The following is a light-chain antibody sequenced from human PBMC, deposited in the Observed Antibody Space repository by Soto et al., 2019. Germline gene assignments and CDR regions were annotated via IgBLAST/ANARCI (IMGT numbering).Light chain of an antibody. J-gene: IGLJ3*02. V-gene: IGLV1-44*01. Sequence: QSVLAQPPSASGTPGQRVTISCSGTSSTVGDNTVHWYQQLPGTAPKLLIHNNNQRNSGVPDLFSGSKAGTSASLAISGLQSEDEAEYYCAAWHDSLKWVFGGGTK. CDR1: SSTVGDNT. CDR3: AAWHDSLKWV. CDR2: NNN.